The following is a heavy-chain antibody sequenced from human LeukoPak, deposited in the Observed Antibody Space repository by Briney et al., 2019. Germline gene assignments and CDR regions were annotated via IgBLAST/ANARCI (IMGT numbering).Heavy chain of an antibody. J-gene: IGHJ4*02. CDR1: GGSLISSSDL. CDR3: ARREVVGAHFDY. V-gene: IGHV4-39*01. Sequence: PSETLSLTCTVSGGSLISSSDLWVWIRQPPGKGLEWIGGIYYSGSTYYDPSLKSRINISIDTSKNQFFLRVTSVTAADTAVYYCARREVVGAHFDYWGQGTLVTVSS. CDR2: IYYSGST. D-gene: IGHD1-26*01.